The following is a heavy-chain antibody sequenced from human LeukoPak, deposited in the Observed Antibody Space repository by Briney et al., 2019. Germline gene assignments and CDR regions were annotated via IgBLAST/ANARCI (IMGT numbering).Heavy chain of an antibody. J-gene: IGHJ4*02. D-gene: IGHD5-18*01. V-gene: IGHV4-34*01. CDR1: GGSFSGYC. Sequence: SETLSLTCAVYGGSFSGYCWSWIRQPPGKGLEWIGEINHSGSTNYNPSLKSRVTISVDTSKNQFSLKLSSVTAADTAVYYCARGWIQLWPFDYWGQGTLVTVSS. CDR3: ARGWIQLWPFDY. CDR2: INHSGST.